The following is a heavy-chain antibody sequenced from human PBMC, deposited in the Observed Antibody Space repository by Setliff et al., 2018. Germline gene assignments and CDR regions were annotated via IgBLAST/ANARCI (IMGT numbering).Heavy chain of an antibody. CDR3: EKDAGKWEGDFYFDY. J-gene: IGHJ4*02. Sequence: PGGSLRLSCAASGYTSSSSAMAWVRQAPGKGLELVPAISSTITSTYYADAVKGRFTISRDNAKNLLYQQMNSLGAEDMALYYCEKDAGKWEGDFYFDYWGQGTLVTVSS. CDR2: ISSTITST. CDR1: GYTSSSSA. V-gene: IGHV3-23*01. D-gene: IGHD1-26*01.